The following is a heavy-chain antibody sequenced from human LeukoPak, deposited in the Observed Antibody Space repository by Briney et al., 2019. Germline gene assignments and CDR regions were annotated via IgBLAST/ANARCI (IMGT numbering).Heavy chain of an antibody. CDR2: IYYSGST. CDR1: GGSISSYY. CDR3: ASSTTKAYYYYYMDV. V-gene: IGHV4-59*08. Sequence: SDTLSLTCTVSGGSISSYYWSWIRQPPGKGLEWIGYIYYSGSTNYNPSLKSRVTISVDTSKNQFSLKLSSATAADTAVYYCASSTTKAYYYYYMDVWGKGTTVTVSS. J-gene: IGHJ6*03. D-gene: IGHD4-11*01.